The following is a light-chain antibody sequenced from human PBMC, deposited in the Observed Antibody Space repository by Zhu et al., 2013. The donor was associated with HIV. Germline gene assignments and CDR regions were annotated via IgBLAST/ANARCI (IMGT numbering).Light chain of an antibody. CDR2: LGS. CDR3: MQALQTPLT. J-gene: IGKJ4*01. CDR1: QSLLHRNGFNY. Sequence: DIVLTQSPLSLPVTPGEPASISCNSSQSLLHRNGFNYLDWYLQKPGQSPHLLIYLGSNRASGVPDRFSGSGSGTDFTLKISRVEAEDVGVYYCMQALQTPLTFGGGTKVDIK. V-gene: IGKV2-28*01.